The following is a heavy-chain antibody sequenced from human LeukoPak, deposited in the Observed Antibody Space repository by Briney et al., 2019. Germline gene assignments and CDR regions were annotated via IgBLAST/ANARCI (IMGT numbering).Heavy chain of an antibody. CDR3: ARGGGYSYGNLYYYYGMDV. J-gene: IGHJ6*02. D-gene: IGHD5-18*01. Sequence: PSETLSLTCTVSGGSISSGDYYWSWIRQPPGKGLEWIGYMYYSGSTYYNPSLKSRATISVDTSKNQFSLKLSSVTAADTAVYYCARGGGYSYGNLYYYYGMDVWGQGTTVTVSS. CDR2: MYYSGST. CDR1: GGSISSGDYY. V-gene: IGHV4-30-4*01.